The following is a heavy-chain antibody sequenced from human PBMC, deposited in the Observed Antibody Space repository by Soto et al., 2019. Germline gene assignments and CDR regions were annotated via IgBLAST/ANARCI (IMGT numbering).Heavy chain of an antibody. J-gene: IGHJ2*01. CDR2: INAGNGNT. V-gene: IGHV1-3*01. CDR1: GYTFTSYA. Sequence: RASVKVSCKASGYTFTSYAMHWVRQAPGQRLEWMGWINAGNGNTKYSQKFQGRVTITRDTSASTAYMELSSLRSEDTAVYYCARKKPDWYFDLWGRGTLVTVSS. CDR3: ARKKPDWYFDL.